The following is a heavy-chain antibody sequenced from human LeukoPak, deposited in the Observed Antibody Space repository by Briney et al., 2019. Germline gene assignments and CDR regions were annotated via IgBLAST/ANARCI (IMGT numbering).Heavy chain of an antibody. J-gene: IGHJ6*02. CDR1: GGSFSGYY. CDR3: ARGTDTAMASANGMDV. Sequence: SETLSLTCAVYGGSFSGYYWSWIRQPPGKGLEWIGEINHSGSTNYNPSLKSRVTISVDTSKNQFSLKLSSVTAADTAVYYCARGTDTAMASANGMDVWGQGTTVTVSS. CDR2: INHSGST. V-gene: IGHV4-34*01. D-gene: IGHD5-18*01.